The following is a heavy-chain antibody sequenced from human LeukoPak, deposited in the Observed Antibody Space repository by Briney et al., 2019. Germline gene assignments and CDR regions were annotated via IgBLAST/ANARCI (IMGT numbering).Heavy chain of an antibody. CDR2: ISSSSSYI. J-gene: IGHJ6*02. CDR3: ARDKQPHPNYGMDV. D-gene: IGHD6-13*01. CDR1: GFTFSSYS. V-gene: IGHV3-21*01. Sequence: PGGSLRLSCAASGFTFSSYSMNWVRQAPGKGLEWVSSISSSSSYIYYADSVKGRFTISRDNAKNSLYLQMNSPRAEDTAVYYCARDKQPHPNYGMDVWGQGTTVTVSS.